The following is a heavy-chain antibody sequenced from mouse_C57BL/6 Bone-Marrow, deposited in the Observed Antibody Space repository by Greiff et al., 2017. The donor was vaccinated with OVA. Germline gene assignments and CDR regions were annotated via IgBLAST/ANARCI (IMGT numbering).Heavy chain of an antibody. Sequence: VKLMESGAELVRPGASVTLACKASGYTFTDYEMHWVKQTPVHGLEWIGAIDPETGGTAYNQKFKGKAILTADKSSSTAYMELRSLTSEDSAVYYCTSRAYWGQGTTLTVSS. CDR2: IDPETGGT. J-gene: IGHJ2*01. CDR3: TSRAY. CDR1: GYTFTDYE. V-gene: IGHV1-15*01.